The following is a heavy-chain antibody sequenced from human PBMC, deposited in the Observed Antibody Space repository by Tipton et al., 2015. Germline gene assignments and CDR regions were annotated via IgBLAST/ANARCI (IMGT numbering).Heavy chain of an antibody. Sequence: QVQLVQSGAEVKKPGASVKVSCKASGYTFSDFGLSWVRQAPGQGLEWMGWISAYNGNTNFPQQFQDRVRLTTDTSKSTAYMELRSLTSDDTAIYYCARDFLKYASGCFAPDSWGQGTLVTVSS. CDR2: ISAYNGNT. D-gene: IGHD6-19*01. CDR3: ARDFLKYASGCFAPDS. V-gene: IGHV1-18*01. J-gene: IGHJ1*01. CDR1: GYTFSDFG.